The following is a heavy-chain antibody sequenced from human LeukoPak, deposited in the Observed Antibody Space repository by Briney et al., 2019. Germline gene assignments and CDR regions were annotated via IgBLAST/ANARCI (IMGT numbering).Heavy chain of an antibody. D-gene: IGHD6-13*01. J-gene: IGHJ4*02. CDR3: ARVNSSWYRPLDY. CDR2: ISSSGSTI. Sequence: GGSLRLSCAASGFTFSSYEMNWVRQAPGKGLEWVSYISSSGSTIYYADSVKGRFTISRDNAKNSLYLQMNSLRAEDTAVYYCARVNSSWYRPLDYWGQGTLVTVSS. CDR1: GFTFSSYE. V-gene: IGHV3-48*03.